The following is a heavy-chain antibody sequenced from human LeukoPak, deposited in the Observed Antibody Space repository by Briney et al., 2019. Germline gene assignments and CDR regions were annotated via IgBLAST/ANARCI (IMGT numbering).Heavy chain of an antibody. CDR3: ARREVGATFDY. Sequence: SETLSLTCTVSGGSISSSSYYWGWIRQPPGKGLEWIGSIYYSGSTYYNPSLKSRVTISVDTSRNQFSLKLSSVTAADTAMYYCARREVGATFDYWGQGTLVTVSS. D-gene: IGHD1-26*01. V-gene: IGHV4-39*01. CDR1: GGSISSSSYY. CDR2: IYYSGST. J-gene: IGHJ4*02.